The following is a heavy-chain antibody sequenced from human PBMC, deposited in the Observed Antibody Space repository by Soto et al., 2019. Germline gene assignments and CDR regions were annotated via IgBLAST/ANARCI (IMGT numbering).Heavy chain of an antibody. Sequence: ASVKVSCKGSGYAFTTYGITWVRQAPGQGLEWMGWISAHNGNTNYAQKLQGRVTMTEDTSTDTAYMELSRLRSEDTAMYYCVTKQVWYPYNWFDPWGQGTLVTVSS. CDR3: VTKQVWYPYNWFDP. CDR2: ISAHNGNT. J-gene: IGHJ5*02. V-gene: IGHV1-18*01. D-gene: IGHD3-10*01. CDR1: GYAFTTYG.